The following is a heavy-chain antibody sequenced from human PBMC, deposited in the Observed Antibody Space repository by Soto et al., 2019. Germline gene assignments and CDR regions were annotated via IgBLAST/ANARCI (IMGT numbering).Heavy chain of an antibody. CDR1: GYTFTSYG. V-gene: IGHV1-18*04. D-gene: IGHD5-18*01. J-gene: IGHJ4*02. CDR2: ISAYNGNT. Sequence: ASVKVSCKASGYTFTSYGISWVRQAPGQGLEWMGWISAYNGNTNYAQKLQGRVTMTTDTSTSTAYMELRSLRSDDTAVYYCARTRSGYSYGPFDYWGQGTLVIVSS. CDR3: ARTRSGYSYGPFDY.